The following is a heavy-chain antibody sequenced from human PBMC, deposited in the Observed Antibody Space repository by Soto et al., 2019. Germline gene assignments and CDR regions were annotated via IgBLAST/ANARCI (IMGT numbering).Heavy chain of an antibody. V-gene: IGHV4-34*01. Sequence: SACLSLPCSICSWSFYVYVGSWIRKPAGKGLEWIGEISPIGNTHYSPSLKRRVSISIDTSMKQFSLNLASVSAADTAVYYCLRAPKVSGSSQTRPDLWGQRSL. J-gene: IGHJ4*02. D-gene: IGHD6-6*01. CDR1: SWSFYVYV. CDR2: ISPIGNT. CDR3: LRAPKVSGSSQTRPDL.